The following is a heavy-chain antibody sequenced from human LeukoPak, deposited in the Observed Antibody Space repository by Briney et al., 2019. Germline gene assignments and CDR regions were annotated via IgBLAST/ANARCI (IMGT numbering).Heavy chain of an antibody. CDR3: ARDHWSHYYGSGGENYFDP. Sequence: ASVKVSCKASGYSFTMYGISRVRQAPGQGLEWMGWISGFNAYTNYAQKLQGRVTMTTDTSTSTAYMEVRGLRSDDTAVYYCARDHWSHYYGSGGENYFDPWGRGTLVTVSS. CDR2: ISGFNAYT. D-gene: IGHD3-10*01. V-gene: IGHV1-18*01. J-gene: IGHJ5*02. CDR1: GYSFTMYG.